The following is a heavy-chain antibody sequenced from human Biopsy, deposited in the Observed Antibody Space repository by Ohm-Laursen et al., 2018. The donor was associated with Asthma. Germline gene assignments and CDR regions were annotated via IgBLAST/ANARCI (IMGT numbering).Heavy chain of an antibody. Sequence: VASVKVSCKASGDSFSNYAISWVRQAPRQGLEWMGGLIPVLGTADYAQMFEGRVTITAYESTSTVYMELSGLRFDDTAIYYCARPSPNRDILYYYYHMDVWGQGTTVIVSS. CDR3: ARPSPNRDILYYYYHMDV. CDR2: LIPVLGTA. J-gene: IGHJ6*02. V-gene: IGHV1-69*13. D-gene: IGHD3-3*02. CDR1: GDSFSNYA.